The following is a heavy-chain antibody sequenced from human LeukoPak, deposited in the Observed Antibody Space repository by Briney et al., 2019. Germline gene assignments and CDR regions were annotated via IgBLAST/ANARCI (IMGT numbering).Heavy chain of an antibody. V-gene: IGHV3-21*01. CDR3: ARDSAYSSGFSWDY. J-gene: IGHJ4*02. D-gene: IGHD6-19*01. CDR1: GFTFSSYS. Sequence: GGSLRLSCAVSGFTFSSYSMNWVRQAPGKGLEWVSSISSSSSYIYYADSVKGRFTISRDNSKNPLYLQMNSLIAEDTAVYYCARDSAYSSGFSWDYWGQGTLVTVSS. CDR2: ISSSSSYI.